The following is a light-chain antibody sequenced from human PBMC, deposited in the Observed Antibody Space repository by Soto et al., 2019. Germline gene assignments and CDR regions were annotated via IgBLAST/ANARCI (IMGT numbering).Light chain of an antibody. CDR3: QMWESSSDDDVV. J-gene: IGLJ2*01. CDR1: NIGSKS. V-gene: IGLV3-21*01. Sequence: SYELTQPPSVSVAPGKTARITCGGNNIGSKSVHWYQQKPGQAPVVVIYYDSDRPSGIPERFSGSNSGNTATRTISWVEAGDDVDDKCQMWESSSDDDVVFGGGTMVTVL. CDR2: YDS.